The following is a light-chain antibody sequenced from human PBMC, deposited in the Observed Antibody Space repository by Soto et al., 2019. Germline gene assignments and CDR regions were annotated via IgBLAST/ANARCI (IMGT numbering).Light chain of an antibody. CDR3: QQYNKWPLFA. CDR2: DVS. Sequence: EIVMTQSPATLSVSPGERATLSCRASQSVGGSLAWYQQKPAQAPRLLIYDVSTRATGIPARFSGSGSGTEFTLTISSLQSEDFAVYYCQQYNKWPLFAFXPGTKVDIK. CDR1: QSVGGS. J-gene: IGKJ3*01. V-gene: IGKV3-15*01.